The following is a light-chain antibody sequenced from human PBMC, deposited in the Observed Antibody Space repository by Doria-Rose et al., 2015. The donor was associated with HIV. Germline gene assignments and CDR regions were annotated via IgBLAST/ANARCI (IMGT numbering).Light chain of an antibody. CDR1: QSLLYTSKNY. CDR2: CAS. CDR3: QQYYDTPS. J-gene: IGKJ3*01. Sequence: TQSPESLGMSLGERATLNCKSNQSLLYTSKNYLAWYQQKPGQPPNLLIYCASTRQSGVPARFSGSGSGTDSTLTTSSLEAEDVAVYYCQQYYDTPSFGPGTTVDIK. V-gene: IGKV4-1*01.